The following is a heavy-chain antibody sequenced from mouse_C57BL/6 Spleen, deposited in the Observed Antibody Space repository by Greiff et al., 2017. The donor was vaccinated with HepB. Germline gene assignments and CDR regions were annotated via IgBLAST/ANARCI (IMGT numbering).Heavy chain of an antibody. CDR3: ARRKLLMYF. CDR2: INPNNGGT. Sequence: EVQLQQSGPELVKPGASVKISCKASGYTFTDYYMNWVKQSHGKSLEWIGDINPNNGGTSYNQKFKGKATLTVDKSSSTAYMELRSLTSEDSAVYYCARRKLLMYFWGQGTSVTVSS. J-gene: IGHJ4*01. CDR1: GYTFTDYY. V-gene: IGHV1-26*01.